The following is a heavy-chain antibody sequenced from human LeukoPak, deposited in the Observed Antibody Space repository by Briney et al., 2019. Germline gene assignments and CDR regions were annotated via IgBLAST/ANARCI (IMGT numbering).Heavy chain of an antibody. V-gene: IGHV1-46*01. CDR2: INPSGGST. Sequence: ASVTVSCKASGYTFTSYYMHWVRQAPGQGLEWMGLINPSGGSTSYAQKFQGRVTMTRDTSTSTVYMELSSLRSEDTAVYYCARGCSSTSCRYNWFDPWGQGTLVTVSS. D-gene: IGHD2-2*01. CDR3: ARGCSSTSCRYNWFDP. J-gene: IGHJ5*02. CDR1: GYTFTSYY.